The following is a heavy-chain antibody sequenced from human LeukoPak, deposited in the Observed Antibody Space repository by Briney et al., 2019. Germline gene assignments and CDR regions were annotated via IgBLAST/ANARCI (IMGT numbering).Heavy chain of an antibody. D-gene: IGHD3-22*01. CDR1: GFTFSSYA. Sequence: PGRSLRLSCAASGFTFSSYAISWVRQAPGQGLEWMGRIIPILGIANYAQKFQGRVTITADKSTSTAYMELSSLRSEDTAVYYCARGPPVRDSSGYYPKWGQGTLVTVSS. CDR2: IIPILGIA. J-gene: IGHJ4*02. CDR3: ARGPPVRDSSGYYPK. V-gene: IGHV1-69*04.